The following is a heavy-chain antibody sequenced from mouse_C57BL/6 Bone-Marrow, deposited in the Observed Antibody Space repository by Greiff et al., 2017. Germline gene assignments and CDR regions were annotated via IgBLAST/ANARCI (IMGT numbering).Heavy chain of an antibody. CDR3: ARKLLLLRTGSYAMDY. D-gene: IGHD1-1*01. J-gene: IGHJ4*01. CDR1: GYTFTDYY. V-gene: IGHV1-19*01. CDR2: INPYNGGT. Sequence: VQLQQSGPVLVKPGASVKMSCKASGYTFTDYYMNWVKQSHGKSLEWIGVINPYNGGTSYNQKFKGKATLTVDKSSSTAYVELNSLTSEDSAVYYCARKLLLLRTGSYAMDYWGQGTSVTVSS.